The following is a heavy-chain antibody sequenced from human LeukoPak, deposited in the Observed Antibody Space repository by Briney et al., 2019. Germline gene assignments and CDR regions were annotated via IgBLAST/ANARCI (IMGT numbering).Heavy chain of an antibody. CDR1: GGPISSSSYY. J-gene: IGHJ4*02. D-gene: IGHD6-13*01. CDR3: ALLREAAGRPLDY. V-gene: IGHV4-39*01. CDR2: IYYSGST. Sequence: SETLSLTCTVSGGPISSSSYYWGWLRQPPGKGLEWIGSIYYSGSTYYNPSLKSRVTISVDTSKNQFSLKLSSVTAAETAVYYCALLREAAGRPLDYWGQGTLVTVSS.